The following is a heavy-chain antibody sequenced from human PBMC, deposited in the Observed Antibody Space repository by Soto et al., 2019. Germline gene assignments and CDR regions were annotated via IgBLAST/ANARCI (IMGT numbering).Heavy chain of an antibody. D-gene: IGHD6-13*01. Sequence: ASVKVSCKASGYRFTSYYMHWVRQAPGQGLEWMGIINPNSGITNYAQNFQGRVTMTRDTSTSTVYMELSSLKSEDTAVYYCARSRGAAAGINWFYPWGQGTLVTVS. V-gene: IGHV1-46*03. J-gene: IGHJ5*02. CDR1: GYRFTSYY. CDR2: INPNSGIT. CDR3: ARSRGAAAGINWFYP.